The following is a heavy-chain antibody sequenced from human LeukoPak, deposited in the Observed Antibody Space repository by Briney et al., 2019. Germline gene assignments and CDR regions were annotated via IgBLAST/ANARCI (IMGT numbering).Heavy chain of an antibody. CDR1: GFTFSSYA. CDR2: ISGSGGST. CDR3: AKDRAGTLRGDYFDY. V-gene: IGHV3-23*01. J-gene: IGHJ4*02. Sequence: GGSLRLSCAASGFTFSSYAMTWVRQAPGKGLEWVSAISGSGGSTYYADSVTGRFTISRDNSKNTLYLQMNSLRAEDTAVYYWAKDRAGTLRGDYFDYWGQGTLVTVSS. D-gene: IGHD6-19*01.